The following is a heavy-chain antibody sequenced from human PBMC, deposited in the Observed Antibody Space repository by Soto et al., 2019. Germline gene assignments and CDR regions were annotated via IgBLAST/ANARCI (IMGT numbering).Heavy chain of an antibody. Sequence: GGSLRLSCAASGFTVSSNYMTWVRQAPGKGLEWVSVIYSGGSTYYADSVKGRFTMSRDNSKKTLYLQMNSLRAEDTAVYYCARVVVLMIRRPPRSTLFPYTTLFDL. D-gene: IGHD2-2*01. CDR2: IYSGGST. V-gene: IGHV3-66*01. CDR1: GFTVSSNY. J-gene: IGHJ2*01. CDR3: ARVVVLMIRRPPRSTLFPYTTLFDL.